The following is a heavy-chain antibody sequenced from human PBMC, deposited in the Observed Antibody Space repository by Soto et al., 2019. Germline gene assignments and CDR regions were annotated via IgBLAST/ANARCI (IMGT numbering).Heavy chain of an antibody. D-gene: IGHD1-26*01. CDR3: LTVNLVGAAYYFDY. V-gene: IGHV4-30-4*01. J-gene: IGHJ4*02. Sequence: QVQLQEWGPGLVKPSQTLSLTCTVSGGSIRNGDYYWGWIRQPPGKGLEWIGYVYYSGTTYSHPSLKSRVTISVDTSENEFSLRLSSVTAADTAVYYCLTVNLVGAAYYFDYWGPGTLVTVSS. CDR1: GGSIRNGDYY. CDR2: VYYSGTT.